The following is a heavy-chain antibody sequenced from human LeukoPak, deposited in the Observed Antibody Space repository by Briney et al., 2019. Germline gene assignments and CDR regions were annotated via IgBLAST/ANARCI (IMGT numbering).Heavy chain of an antibody. CDR3: ARVSDYDILTGYYLPDAFDI. CDR1: GGSISSSSYY. J-gene: IGHJ3*02. V-gene: IGHV4-39*07. Sequence: SETLSLTCTVSGGSISSSSYYWGWIRQPPGKGLEWIGSIYYSGSTYYNPSLKSRVTISVDTSKNQFSLKLSSVTAADTAVYYCARVSDYDILTGYYLPDAFDIWAKGQWSPSLQ. CDR2: IYYSGST. D-gene: IGHD3-9*01.